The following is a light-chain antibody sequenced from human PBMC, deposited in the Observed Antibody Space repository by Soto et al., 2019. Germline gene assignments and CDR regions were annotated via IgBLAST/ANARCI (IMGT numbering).Light chain of an antibody. V-gene: IGLV7-43*01. Sequence: VVTQEPSLTVSPGGTVTLTCASSTGAVTSGHYPNWFQQKPGQAPRALIFTTSKKQSWTPARFSGSLLGDKAALTLSGVQPEDEAEYYCLLYYGGARVFGGGTKLTVL. CDR2: TTS. J-gene: IGLJ3*02. CDR3: LLYYGGARV. CDR1: TGAVTSGHY.